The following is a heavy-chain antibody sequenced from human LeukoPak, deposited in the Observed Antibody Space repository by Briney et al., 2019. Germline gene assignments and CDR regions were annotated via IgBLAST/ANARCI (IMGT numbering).Heavy chain of an antibody. J-gene: IGHJ4*02. D-gene: IGHD1-26*01. Sequence: ASVKVSCKASGYTFTSYSMNWVRQAPGQGLEYMGWINANTGNPTYAQGFTGRFVFSLDTSVSTAYLQISSLKAEDTAVYYCARRDHSGSYQISPGDFDYWGQGTLVTVSS. CDR1: GYTFTSYS. CDR2: INANTGNP. CDR3: ARRDHSGSYQISPGDFDY. V-gene: IGHV7-4-1*02.